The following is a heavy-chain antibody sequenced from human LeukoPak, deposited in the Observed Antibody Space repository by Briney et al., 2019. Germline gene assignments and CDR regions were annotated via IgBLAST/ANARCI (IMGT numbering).Heavy chain of an antibody. CDR2: ISGSGGTT. D-gene: IGHD3-9*01. J-gene: IGHJ4*02. Sequence: GGSLRLSCAASGFTFSNYAMTWVRQAPGKGLDWVSAISGSGGTTYHADSVKGRFTISRDNSKNTPHLQMNSLRAEDTALYYCAKGLINDWSALDFWGQGTLVTVSS. CDR1: GFTFSNYA. V-gene: IGHV3-23*01. CDR3: AKGLINDWSALDF.